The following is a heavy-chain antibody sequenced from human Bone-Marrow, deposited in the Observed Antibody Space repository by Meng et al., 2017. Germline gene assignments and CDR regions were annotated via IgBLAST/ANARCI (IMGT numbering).Heavy chain of an antibody. D-gene: IGHD3-10*01. CDR3: ARGVKGFGELLGWYFDL. CDR1: RGTFSSFA. V-gene: IGHV1-69*01. CDR2: IIPIFGTA. Sequence: LVTSGAEGQKPVSSVKVTCKASRGTFSSFAISWVRQAPGQGLEWMGGIIPIFGTANYAQKFQGRVTITADESTSTAYMELSSLRSEDTAVYYCARGVKGFGELLGWYFDLWGRGTLVTVSS. J-gene: IGHJ2*01.